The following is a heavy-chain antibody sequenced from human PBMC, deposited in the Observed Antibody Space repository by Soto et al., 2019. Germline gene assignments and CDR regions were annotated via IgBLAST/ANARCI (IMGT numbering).Heavy chain of an antibody. CDR2: ISSSGSTI. V-gene: IGHV3-11*01. CDR3: ARDLGCSSTSCYWDYYYGMDV. CDR1: GFTFSDYY. D-gene: IGHD2-2*01. J-gene: IGHJ6*02. Sequence: GGSLRLSCAASGFTFSDYYMSWIRQAPGKGLEWVSYISSSGSTIYYADSVKGRFTISRDNAKNSLYLQMNSLRAEDTAVYYCARDLGCSSTSCYWDYYYGMDVWGQGTTVTVSS.